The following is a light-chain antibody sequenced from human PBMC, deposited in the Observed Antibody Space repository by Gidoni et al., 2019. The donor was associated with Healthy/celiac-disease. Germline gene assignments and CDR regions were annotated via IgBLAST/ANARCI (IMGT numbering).Light chain of an antibody. J-gene: IGKJ1*01. CDR3: QQYGSSPPWT. CDR1: QSVSSSY. CDR2: GAS. V-gene: IGKV3-20*01. Sequence: DIVLTQSPGTLSLSPGASATLSCRASQSVSSSYLAWYQQKPGQAPRLLIYGASSRATGIPDRFSGSGSGTDFTLTISRLEPEDFAVYYCQQYGSSPPWTFGQGTKVEIK.